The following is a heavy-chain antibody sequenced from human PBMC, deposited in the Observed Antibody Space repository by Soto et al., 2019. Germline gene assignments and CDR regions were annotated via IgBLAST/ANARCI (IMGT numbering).Heavy chain of an antibody. V-gene: IGHV4-39*01. J-gene: IGHJ5*02. D-gene: IGHD2-15*01. CDR1: GGSISSSSYY. CDR3: ARPYCSGGSFCSTDWFDP. Sequence: QLQLQESGPGLVKPSETLSLTCTVSGGSISSSSYYWGWIRQPPGKRLEWSGSIDYSGSTYYNPSLQSRCTLSVDTSNNQFPLKLSCVAAADTAVYYCARPYCSGGSFCSTDWFDPWGQGTLVTVSS. CDR2: IDYSGST.